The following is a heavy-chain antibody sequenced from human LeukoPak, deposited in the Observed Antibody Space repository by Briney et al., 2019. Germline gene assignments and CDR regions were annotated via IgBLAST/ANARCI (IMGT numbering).Heavy chain of an antibody. Sequence: GESLKISCKASGHNFNTYWIGWVRQMPGKGLEWMGIIYPRDSDTRYSPSFQGQVTISADKSISTAYLQWSSLKASDTAMYYCATSYRLGPFDYWGQGALVTVSS. CDR3: ATSYRLGPFDY. CDR1: GHNFNTYW. J-gene: IGHJ4*02. D-gene: IGHD7-27*01. V-gene: IGHV5-51*01. CDR2: IYPRDSDT.